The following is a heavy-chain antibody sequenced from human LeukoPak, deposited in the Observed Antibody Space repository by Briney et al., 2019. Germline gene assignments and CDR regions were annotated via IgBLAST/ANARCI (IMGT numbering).Heavy chain of an antibody. J-gene: IGHJ6*02. CDR2: INHNGNVN. Sequence: GGSLRLSCAASGFTFSSYWTNWARQAPGKGLEWVASINHNGNVNYYVDSVKGRFTISRDNAKNSLYLQMSNLRAVDTAVYFCARGGGLDVWGQGATVTVSS. V-gene: IGHV3-7*03. CDR1: GFTFSSYW. CDR3: ARGGGLDV. D-gene: IGHD3-16*01.